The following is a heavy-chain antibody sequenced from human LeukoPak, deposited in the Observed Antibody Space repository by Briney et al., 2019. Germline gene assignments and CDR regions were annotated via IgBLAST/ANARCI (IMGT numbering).Heavy chain of an antibody. CDR2: IYYSGST. CDR3: ARTTSPYGDYAYYFDY. Sequence: SETLSLTCTVSGGSISSYYWSWVRQPPGKGLEWIGYIYYSGSTNYNPSLKSRVTISVDTSKNQFSLKLSSVTAADTAVYYCARTTSPYGDYAYYFDYWGQGTLVTVSS. CDR1: GGSISSYY. J-gene: IGHJ4*02. V-gene: IGHV4-59*08. D-gene: IGHD4-17*01.